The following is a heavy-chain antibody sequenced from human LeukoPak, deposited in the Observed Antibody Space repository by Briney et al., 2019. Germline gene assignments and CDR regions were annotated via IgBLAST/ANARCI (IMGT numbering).Heavy chain of an antibody. D-gene: IGHD2-2*02. CDR2: IYTGGNT. CDR3: ARGRESTNYYID. Sequence: GGSLRLSCAASGFTVSSNYMSWVRQAPGKGLERVSVIYTGGNTYYADSVKGRFTISRDNSKNTLYLQMNGLRAEDTAVYYCARGRESTNYYIDWGQGTLVTVSS. V-gene: IGHV3-66*02. CDR1: GFTVSSNY. J-gene: IGHJ4*02.